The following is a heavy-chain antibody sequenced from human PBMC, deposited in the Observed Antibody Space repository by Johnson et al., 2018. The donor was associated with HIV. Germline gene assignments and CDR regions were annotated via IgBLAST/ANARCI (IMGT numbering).Heavy chain of an antibody. V-gene: IGHV3-23*04. CDR3: VKHYSPMFPYDAFDL. Sequence: VQLVESGGGVVRPGRSLRLSCAASGFTFSSYVMSWVRQAPGKGLGWVSTISNGGFSTYYADSVKGRFTISRDNSKNTLYLQMNSLRAEDTAVYFCVKHYSPMFPYDAFDLWGQGTMFTVSS. CDR2: ISNGGFST. CDR1: GFTFSSYV. J-gene: IGHJ3*01. D-gene: IGHD3-10*02.